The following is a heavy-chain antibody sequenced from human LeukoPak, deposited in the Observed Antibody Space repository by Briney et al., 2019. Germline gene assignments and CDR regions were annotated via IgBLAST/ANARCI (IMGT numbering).Heavy chain of an antibody. CDR2: INPNSGGT. J-gene: IGHJ4*02. CDR3: ARGLDNYGSGSSD. Sequence: ASVKVSCKASGYTFTGYYMHWVRQAPGQGLEWMGWINPNSGGTNYAQKFQGRVTMTRDTSTSTVYMDLSSLRAEDTAVYYCARGLDNYGSGSSDWGQGTLVTVSS. CDR1: GYTFTGYY. V-gene: IGHV1-2*02. D-gene: IGHD3-10*01.